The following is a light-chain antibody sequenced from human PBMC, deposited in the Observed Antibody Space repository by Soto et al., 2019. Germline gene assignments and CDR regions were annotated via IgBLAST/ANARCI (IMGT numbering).Light chain of an antibody. CDR2: DAS. CDR3: QQYNSYPWT. J-gene: IGKJ1*01. CDR1: QRISSW. V-gene: IGKV1-5*01. Sequence: DIQMTQSPSTLSASVGARVTITCRASQRISSWLAWYQQKPGKAPKLLIYDASSLESGVPSRFSGSGSGTEFTLTISSLQPDDFATYYCQQYNSYPWTFGQGTKVEIK.